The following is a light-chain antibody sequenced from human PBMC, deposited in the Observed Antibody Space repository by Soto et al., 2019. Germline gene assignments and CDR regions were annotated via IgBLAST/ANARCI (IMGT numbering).Light chain of an antibody. J-gene: IGLJ1*01. CDR2: DVS. Sequence: LAQPASVSGSPGQSITISCTGTSSDVGGYNYVSWYQQHPGKAPKLMIYDVSNRPSGVSNRFSGSKSGNTASLTISGLQAEDEADYYCSSYTSSSTPYVFGTGTKVTVL. V-gene: IGLV2-14*01. CDR1: SSDVGGYNY. CDR3: SSYTSSSTPYV.